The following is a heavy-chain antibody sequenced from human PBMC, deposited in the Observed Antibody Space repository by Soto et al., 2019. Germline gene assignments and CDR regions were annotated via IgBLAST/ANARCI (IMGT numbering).Heavy chain of an antibody. CDR2: IYFSGST. D-gene: IGHD1-26*01. Sequence: QVQLQESGPGLVKPSQTLSLTCTVSGASINSGGYYWSWIRQLPAKGLEWLGYIYFSGSTYYNPSLRSRVTISRDTSQNQFSLQLGSVTAADTAVYYCASGKAWEVLLAYWGQGTLATVSS. J-gene: IGHJ4*02. V-gene: IGHV4-31*03. CDR3: ASGKAWEVLLAY. CDR1: GASINSGGYY.